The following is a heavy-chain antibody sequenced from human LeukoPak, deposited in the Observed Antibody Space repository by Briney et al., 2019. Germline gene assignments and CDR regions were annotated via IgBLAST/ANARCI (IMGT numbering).Heavy chain of an antibody. CDR2: IRQDGSEK. Sequence: PGGSLRLSCAASGFTFSSYWMSWVRQAPGKGLGWVANIRQDGSEKYYVDSVKGRFTISRDNAKNSLYLQMNSLRAEDTAVYYCARDADSMIPNDYWGQGTLVTVSS. CDR3: ARDADSMIPNDY. CDR1: GFTFSSYW. J-gene: IGHJ4*02. D-gene: IGHD3-22*01. V-gene: IGHV3-7*01.